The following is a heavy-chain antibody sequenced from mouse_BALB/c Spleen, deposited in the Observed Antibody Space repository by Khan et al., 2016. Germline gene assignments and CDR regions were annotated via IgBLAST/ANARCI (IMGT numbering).Heavy chain of an antibody. CDR1: GYAFSSYW. J-gene: IGHJ3*01. CDR3: ARVSSAGYVAWFAY. V-gene: IGHV1-80*01. D-gene: IGHD3-1*01. Sequence: QVQLKESGAELVRPGSSVKISCKASGYAFSSYWMNWVKQRPGQGLEWIGQIYPGDGDTNYNGQFKGKATLNADKYSSTAYMQLSSLTAEDSSVYFCARVSSAGYVAWFAYWGQGTLVTVSA. CDR2: IYPGDGDT.